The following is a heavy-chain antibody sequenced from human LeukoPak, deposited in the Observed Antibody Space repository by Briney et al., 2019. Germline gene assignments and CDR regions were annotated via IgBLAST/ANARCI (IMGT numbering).Heavy chain of an antibody. V-gene: IGHV3-74*01. J-gene: IGHJ4*02. D-gene: IGHD6-13*01. CDR3: TRGSPGYSSSWLDF. CDR1: AFTFSSYW. CDR2: INSDGSSR. Sequence: GGSLRLSCATSAFTFSSYWMHWVRQAPGKGLVWVSRINSDGSSRSYADYVRGRFTISRDDAKNTLYLQMSSLSVDDTAIYYCTRGSPGYSSSWLDFWGQGILVTVSS.